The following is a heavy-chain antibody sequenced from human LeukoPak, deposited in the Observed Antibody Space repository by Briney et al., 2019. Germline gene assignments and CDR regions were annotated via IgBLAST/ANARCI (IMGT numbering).Heavy chain of an antibody. V-gene: IGHV3-48*03. J-gene: IGHJ5*02. D-gene: IGHD6-13*01. CDR1: GFTFSSYE. CDR2: ISSSGSTI. Sequence: GGSLRLSCAASGFTFSSYEMNWVRQAPGKGLEWVSYISSSGSTIYYADSVKGRFTISRDNAKNSLYLQMNSLRAEDTAVYYCARVYSSSWYHPITQNPYNWFDPWGQGTLVTVS. CDR3: ARVYSSSWYHPITQNPYNWFDP.